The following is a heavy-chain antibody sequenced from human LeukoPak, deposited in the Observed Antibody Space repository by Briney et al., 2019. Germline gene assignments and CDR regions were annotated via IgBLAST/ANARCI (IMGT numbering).Heavy chain of an antibody. CDR3: ARGPPGYSNEFNNWFDP. J-gene: IGHJ5*02. CDR1: GYTFTSYA. Sequence: ASLNVSCKASGYTFTSYAMNWVRQAPGQGLEWMGWINTNTGNPTYAQGFTGRFVFSLDTSVSTAYLQISSLKAEDTAVYYCARGPPGYSNEFNNWFDPWGQGTLVTVSS. V-gene: IGHV7-4-1*02. D-gene: IGHD4-11*01. CDR2: INTNTGNP.